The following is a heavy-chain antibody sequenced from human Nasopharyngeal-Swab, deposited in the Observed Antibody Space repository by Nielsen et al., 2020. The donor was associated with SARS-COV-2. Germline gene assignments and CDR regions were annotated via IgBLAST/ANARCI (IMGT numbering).Heavy chain of an antibody. CDR3: ASTDCSGGSCYSHYYYYMDV. CDR2: IYYSGST. J-gene: IGHJ6*03. V-gene: IGHV4-59*01. D-gene: IGHD2-15*01. Sequence: WIRQPPGKGQEWIGYIYYSGSTNYNPSLKSRVTISVDTSKNQFSLKLSSVTAADTAVYYCASTDCSGGSCYSHYYYYMDVWGKGTTVTVSS.